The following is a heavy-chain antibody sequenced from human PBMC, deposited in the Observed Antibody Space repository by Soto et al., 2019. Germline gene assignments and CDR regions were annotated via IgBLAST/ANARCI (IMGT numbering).Heavy chain of an antibody. CDR3: VRDRVGVSSNWFDP. CDR2: MSDSGTT. CDR1: GVSFSSFY. V-gene: IGHV4-59*01. D-gene: IGHD3-10*01. Sequence: SETLSLTCTVSGVSFSSFYWSWIRQPPGMGLEWIGYMSDSGTTNYNPSLKSRVTLSFDMSKNQFSLKLNSVTAADTAIYYCVRDRVGVSSNWFDPWGQGTLVTVSS. J-gene: IGHJ5*02.